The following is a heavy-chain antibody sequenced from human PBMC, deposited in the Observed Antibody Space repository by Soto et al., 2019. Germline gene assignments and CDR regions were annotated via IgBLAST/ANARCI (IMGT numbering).Heavy chain of an antibody. J-gene: IGHJ4*02. D-gene: IGHD1-26*01. Sequence: SQTLSLTCAISGDSVSSKSAAWNWIRQSPSRGLEWLGRTYYRSKWSTDYAVSVKSRITINSDTSKNQFSLQLNSVTPEDTAVYYCTRALSGSYDYWGQGTLVTVSS. CDR2: TYYRSKWST. V-gene: IGHV6-1*01. CDR1: GDSVSSKSAA. CDR3: TRALSGSYDY.